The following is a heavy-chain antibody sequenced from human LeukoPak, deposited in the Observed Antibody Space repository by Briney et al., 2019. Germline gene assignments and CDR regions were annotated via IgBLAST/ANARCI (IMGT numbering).Heavy chain of an antibody. J-gene: IGHJ5*02. CDR1: GGSISSSNHY. Sequence: SETLSLTCTVSGGSISSSNHYWSWIRQLPGKGLEWIGYIYYSGSVFYNPSLKSRVTISIDTSKNQFSLNLNSVTAADTAVYYCASLSEDYNILTGSYTRWFDPWGQGALVTVSS. CDR3: ASLSEDYNILTGSYTRWFDP. D-gene: IGHD3-9*01. V-gene: IGHV4-31*03. CDR2: IYYSGSV.